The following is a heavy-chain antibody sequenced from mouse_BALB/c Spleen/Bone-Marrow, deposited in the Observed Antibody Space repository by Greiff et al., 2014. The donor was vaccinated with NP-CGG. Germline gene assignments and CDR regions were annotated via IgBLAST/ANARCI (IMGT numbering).Heavy chain of an antibody. J-gene: IGHJ2*01. CDR3: ANYYYGSHFDY. CDR2: IDPSNGNT. Sequence: VQLQQSGAALVKPGASVKLSCKASGFHIKNTYMHWGKQRPEQGLEWIGRIDPSNGNTKYDPKFQGKATITADTSSNTAYLQLSSLTSEDTAVYYCANYYYGSHFDYWGQGTTLTVSS. CDR1: GFHIKNTY. V-gene: IGHV14-3*02. D-gene: IGHD1-1*01.